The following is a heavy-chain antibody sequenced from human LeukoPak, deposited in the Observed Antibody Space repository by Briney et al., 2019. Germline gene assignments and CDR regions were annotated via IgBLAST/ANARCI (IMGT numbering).Heavy chain of an antibody. CDR3: ARRYSSNWDFDY. J-gene: IGHJ4*02. D-gene: IGHD6-13*01. CDR1: GYTFTSYD. V-gene: IGHV1-8*01. CDR2: VDPRSGNT. Sequence: ASVTVSCKASGYTFTSYDINWVRQATGQGPEWLGWVDPRSGNTGCAQKFQDRVTMTGDTSINTAYMELSSLDFEDTAVYYCARRYSSNWDFDYWGQGTLITVSS.